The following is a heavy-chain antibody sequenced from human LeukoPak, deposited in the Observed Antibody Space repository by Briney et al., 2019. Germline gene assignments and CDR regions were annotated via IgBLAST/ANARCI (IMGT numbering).Heavy chain of an antibody. J-gene: IGHJ3*02. CDR2: IYYSGST. CDR3: ARSRDGYNYAFDI. V-gene: IGHV4-59*01. Sequence: PSETLSLTCTVSGGSISSYYWSWIRQPPGKGLEWMGYIYYSGSTNYNPSLKSRVSISVDTSKNQFSLKLSSVTAADTAVYYCARSRDGYNYAFDIWGQGTMVTVSS. CDR1: GGSISSYY. D-gene: IGHD5-24*01.